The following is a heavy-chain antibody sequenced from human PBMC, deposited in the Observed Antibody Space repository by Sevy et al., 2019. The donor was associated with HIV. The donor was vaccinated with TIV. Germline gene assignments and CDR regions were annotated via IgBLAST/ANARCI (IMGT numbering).Heavy chain of an antibody. CDR2: IKFDGSAT. CDR1: GVTLSGYW. CDR3: ARDRTCSAGCYYFDY. V-gene: IGHV3-7*01. Sequence: GGSLRLSCAASGVTLSGYWMSWIRQTPGKGLERVANIKFDGSATVYVDSVKGRFIIYRDNAKNSLYLQMNRLTADDTAFYYCARDRTCSAGCYYFDYWGQGVLVTVSS. J-gene: IGHJ4*02. D-gene: IGHD2-15*01.